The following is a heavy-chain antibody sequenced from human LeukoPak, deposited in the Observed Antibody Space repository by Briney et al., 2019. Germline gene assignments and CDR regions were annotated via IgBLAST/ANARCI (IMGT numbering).Heavy chain of an antibody. CDR1: GGTFSSYA. D-gene: IGHD1-26*01. Sequence: ASVKVSCKASGGTFSSYAISWVRQAPGQGLEWMGIINPSGGSTTYAQKFQGRVTMTRDMSTSTVYMELSSLRSEDTAVFYCARPSWVKNAFDIWGQGTMVTVSS. V-gene: IGHV1-46*01. J-gene: IGHJ3*02. CDR3: ARPSWVKNAFDI. CDR2: INPSGGST.